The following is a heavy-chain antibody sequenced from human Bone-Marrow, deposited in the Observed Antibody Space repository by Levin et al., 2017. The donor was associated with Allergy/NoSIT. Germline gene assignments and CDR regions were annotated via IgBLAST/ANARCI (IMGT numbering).Heavy chain of an antibody. V-gene: IGHV3-23*01. Sequence: SCAASGFIFSSYAVTWVRQAPGRGLEWVSSITDSGGRTYYADSVKGRFTMSRDNSKNTVYLQMNSLGGDDTAIYYCVRGGLDYYFDHWGQGSLVTVSS. CDR1: GFIFSSYA. J-gene: IGHJ4*02. D-gene: IGHD3/OR15-3a*01. CDR3: VRGGLDYYFDH. CDR2: ITDSGGRT.